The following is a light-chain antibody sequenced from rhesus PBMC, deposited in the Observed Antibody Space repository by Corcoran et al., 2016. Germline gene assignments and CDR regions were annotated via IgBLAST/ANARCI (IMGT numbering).Light chain of an antibody. CDR3: QQYDDLPWT. V-gene: IGKV1-19*01. CDR2: YAY. CDR1: QGISSW. Sequence: DIQMTQSPSSLSASVGDKVTITCHASQGISSWLAWSQQKPGKAPKPLISYAYSLQSGVPSMFSGSGAWTDYTLTISSLQPEDFATYYCQQYDDLPWTFGQGTKVEIK. J-gene: IGKJ1*01.